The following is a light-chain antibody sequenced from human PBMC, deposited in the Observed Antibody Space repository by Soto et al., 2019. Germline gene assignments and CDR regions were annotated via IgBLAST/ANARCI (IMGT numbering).Light chain of an antibody. CDR1: QSVNSY. J-gene: IGKJ1*01. CDR2: NAS. CDR3: QLRSNWPTCT. Sequence: EIVLTQSPATLSLSPGERATLSCRASQSVNSYLAWYQQKPGQAPRLLIYNASNRVTGIPARVSGSGSGTDFTLTISSLEPEDFAVYYCQLRSNWPTCTFGQGTKVEIK. V-gene: IGKV3-11*01.